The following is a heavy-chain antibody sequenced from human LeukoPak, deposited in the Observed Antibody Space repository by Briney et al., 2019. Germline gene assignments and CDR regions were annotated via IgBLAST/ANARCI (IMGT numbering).Heavy chain of an antibody. CDR1: GFTFDDYA. CDR2: ISWNSGSI. V-gene: IGHV3-9*01. Sequence: GRSLRLSCAASGFTFDDYAMHWVRQALGKGLEWVSGISWNSGSIGYADSVKGRFTISRDNAKNSLYLQMNSLRAEDTALYYCAKGMGRYYYDSSGYYLDYWGQGTLVTLSS. D-gene: IGHD3-22*01. CDR3: AKGMGRYYYDSSGYYLDY. J-gene: IGHJ4*02.